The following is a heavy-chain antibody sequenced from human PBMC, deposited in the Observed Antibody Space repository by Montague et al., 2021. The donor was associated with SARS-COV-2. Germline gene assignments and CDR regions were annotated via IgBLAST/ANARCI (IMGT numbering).Heavy chain of an antibody. V-gene: IGHV5-10-1*01. Sequence: QSGAEVKKPGESLRISCKGSGYSFTSYWISWVRQMLGKGLEWMGRIDPSDSYTNYSPSFQGHVTIPADKSISTAYLQWSSLKASDTAMYYCARRSYSSSWYDYWGQGTLVTVSS. J-gene: IGHJ4*02. CDR2: IDPSDSYT. CDR3: ARRSYSSSWYDY. D-gene: IGHD6-13*01. CDR1: GYSFTSYW.